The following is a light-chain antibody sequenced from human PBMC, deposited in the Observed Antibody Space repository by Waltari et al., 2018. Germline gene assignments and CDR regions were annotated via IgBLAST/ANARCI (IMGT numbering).Light chain of an antibody. CDR2: DVS. Sequence: QSALTQPASVSGSPGQSITISCTGTSSDVGGYNYVSWYQQHPGKAPKLMIYDVSKRPSGVSNRFSGSKSGNAASLTISGLQAEDEADYYCSSYTSSSTSPYVVGTGTKVTVL. V-gene: IGLV2-14*01. CDR1: SSDVGGYNY. CDR3: SSYTSSSTSPYV. J-gene: IGLJ1*01.